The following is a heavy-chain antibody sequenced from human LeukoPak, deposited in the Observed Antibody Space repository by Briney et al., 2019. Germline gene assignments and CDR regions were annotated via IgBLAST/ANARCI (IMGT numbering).Heavy chain of an antibody. D-gene: IGHD3-16*01. J-gene: IGHJ1*01. CDR1: GFTVNSYD. CDR2: ISPSGGTT. V-gene: IGHV3-23*01. CDR3: GKDEGWGRYKD. Sequence: PGVSLRLSCAASGFTVNSYDMRWLPQAPGKGLEWVSAISPSGGTTYYTDSVKGRFTISRDNSKHTVSLQMNSLRGEDTAVYYCGKDEGWGRYKDWGQGTLVTVSS.